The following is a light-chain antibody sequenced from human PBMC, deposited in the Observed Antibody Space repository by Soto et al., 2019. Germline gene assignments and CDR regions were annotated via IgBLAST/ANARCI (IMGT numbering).Light chain of an antibody. CDR3: QQRSNWPLYT. J-gene: IGKJ2*01. CDR2: DAS. Sequence: EIVLTQSPVTLSLSPGERATLSCRASQSVSSYLAWYQQKPGQAPRLLIYDASNRATGIPARFSGSGSGTDFTLTISSLEPEDCAVYYCQQRSNWPLYTFDQGTKLEIK. CDR1: QSVSSY. V-gene: IGKV3-11*01.